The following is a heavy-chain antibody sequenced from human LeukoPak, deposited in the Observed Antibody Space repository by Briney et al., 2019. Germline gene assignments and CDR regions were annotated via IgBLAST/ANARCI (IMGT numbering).Heavy chain of an antibody. CDR1: GFTFSAFA. CDR3: TKDSNGDYVGAFAP. Sequence: GGSLRLSCAASGFTFSAFAMTWVRQTPEKGLEWVSSITGNHHSRYNTDSVQGRFTISRDNSKNTLYLQMNSLRADDTAIYYCTKDSNGDYVGAFAPWGQGALVTVSS. V-gene: IGHV3-23*01. CDR2: ITGNHHSR. D-gene: IGHD4-17*01. J-gene: IGHJ5*02.